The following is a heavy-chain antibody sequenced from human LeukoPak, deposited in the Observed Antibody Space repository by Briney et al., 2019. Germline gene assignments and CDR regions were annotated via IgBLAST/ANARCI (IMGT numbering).Heavy chain of an antibody. D-gene: IGHD4-17*01. Sequence: SVKVSCKASGGTFSSYAISWVRQAPGQGLEWMGGIIPIFGTANYAQTFQGRVTITADESTSTAYMELSSLRSEDTAVYYCARDLLSPGVTTGVDAFDIWGQGTMVTVSS. J-gene: IGHJ3*02. CDR2: IIPIFGTA. V-gene: IGHV1-69*01. CDR3: ARDLLSPGVTTGVDAFDI. CDR1: GGTFSSYA.